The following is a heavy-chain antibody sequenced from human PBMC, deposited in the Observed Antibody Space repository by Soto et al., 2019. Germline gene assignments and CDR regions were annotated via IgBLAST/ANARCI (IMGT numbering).Heavy chain of an antibody. D-gene: IGHD3-3*01. J-gene: IGHJ6*02. V-gene: IGHV3-48*01. Sequence: GGSLRLSCAASGFTFSSYSMNWVRQAPGKGLEWVSYISSSSSTIYYADSVKGRFTISRDNAKNSLYLQMNSLRAEDTAVYYCARDTPTITIFGVVINSNGGMDVWGQGTTVTVSS. CDR1: GFTFSSYS. CDR3: ARDTPTITIFGVVINSNGGMDV. CDR2: ISSSSSTI.